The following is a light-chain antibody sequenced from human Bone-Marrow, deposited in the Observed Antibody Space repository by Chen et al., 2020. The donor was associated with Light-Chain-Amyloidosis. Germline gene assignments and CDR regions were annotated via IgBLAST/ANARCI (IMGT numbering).Light chain of an antibody. CDR3: SSYAGDYASI. CDR2: DVT. J-gene: IGLJ2*01. V-gene: IGLV2-11*01. Sequence: QSALTQPRSVSGSPGQSVTISCTGTSSGVGGYNLVSWYQQHPGKARQVMLYDVTKRPSGVPDRFCGCRAGNPSFLTISVLQAEDEADYCCSSYAGDYASIFGGGTKVTIL. CDR1: SSGVGGYNL.